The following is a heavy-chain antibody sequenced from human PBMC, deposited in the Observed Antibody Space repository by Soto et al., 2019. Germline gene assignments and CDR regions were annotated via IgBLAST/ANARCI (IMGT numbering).Heavy chain of an antibody. V-gene: IGHV1-18*03. Sequence: QVQLLQSGAEVKKPGASVKVSCKASGYTFTSYGISWVRQVPGQGLEWMGWIRAYNGNTNYAPKLQGRVTMTTGTSTSTAYMALRRLRSDAMAVYYCARGFPTMDVWGQGATVTVSS. J-gene: IGHJ6*02. CDR2: IRAYNGNT. CDR1: GYTFTSYG. CDR3: ARGFPTMDV.